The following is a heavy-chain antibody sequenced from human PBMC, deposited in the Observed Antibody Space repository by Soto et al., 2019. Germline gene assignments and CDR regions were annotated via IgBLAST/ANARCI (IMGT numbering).Heavy chain of an antibody. Sequence: LSLTCTVSGGSISSYYWSWIRQPPGKGLEWIGYIYYSGSTNYNPSLKSRVTISVDTSKNQFSLKLSSVTAADTAVYYCATHSGSSGYYSGWGQGTLVTVSS. CDR3: ATHSGSSGYYSG. CDR1: GGSISSYY. J-gene: IGHJ4*02. D-gene: IGHD3-22*01. CDR2: IYYSGST. V-gene: IGHV4-59*08.